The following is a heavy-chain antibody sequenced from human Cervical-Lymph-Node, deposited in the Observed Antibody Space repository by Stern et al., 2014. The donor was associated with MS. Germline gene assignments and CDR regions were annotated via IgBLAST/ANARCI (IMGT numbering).Heavy chain of an antibody. V-gene: IGHV3-33*01. CDR2: AWYDGSTA. CDR1: GFTFSSYG. D-gene: IGHD5-24*01. Sequence: VQLVESGGGVVQPGTSLRLSCAASGFTFSSYGMHWVRQAPGKGLAWVALAWYDGSTAYYTNSVKGRFTISRDNSKNTLFLQMNSLTAEDTAVYYCARGHIPYAYNYLFDYWGQGTLVTVSS. J-gene: IGHJ4*02. CDR3: ARGHIPYAYNYLFDY.